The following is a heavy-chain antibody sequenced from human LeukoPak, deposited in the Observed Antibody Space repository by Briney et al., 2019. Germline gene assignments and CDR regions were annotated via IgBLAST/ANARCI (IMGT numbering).Heavy chain of an antibody. CDR3: ARGFGESDYYYYYMDV. J-gene: IGHJ6*03. Sequence: ASVKVSCKASGYTFTGYYMHWVRQAPGQGLEWMGWINPNSGGTNYAQKFQGRVTMTRDTSISTAYMELSRLRSDDTAVYYCARGFGESDYYYYYMDVWGKGTTVTVSS. D-gene: IGHD3-10*01. V-gene: IGHV1-2*02. CDR2: INPNSGGT. CDR1: GYTFTGYY.